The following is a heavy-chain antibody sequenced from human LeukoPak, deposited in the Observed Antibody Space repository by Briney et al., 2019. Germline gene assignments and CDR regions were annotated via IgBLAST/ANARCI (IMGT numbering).Heavy chain of an antibody. V-gene: IGHV4-59*01. J-gene: IGHJ5*02. CDR2: IYYSGST. CDR1: GGSISSYY. Sequence: PSETLSLTCTASGGSISSYYWSWIRQPPGQGLEWIGYIYYSGSTNYNPSLKSRVTISVDTSKNQFSLKLSSVTAADTAVYYCARATGDGFDPWGQGTLVTVSS. D-gene: IGHD7-27*01. CDR3: ARATGDGFDP.